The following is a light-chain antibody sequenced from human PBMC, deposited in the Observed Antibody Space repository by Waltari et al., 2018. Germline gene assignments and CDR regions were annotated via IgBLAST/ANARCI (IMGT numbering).Light chain of an antibody. CDR3: SSYTSYSTPGV. CDR1: SSDVGGHNY. V-gene: IGLV2-14*03. Sequence: QSALTQPASVSGSPGQSITISCTGTSSDVGGHNYVSWYQQHPGKAPKLIIYDVSGRPLGISNRFSGSKSGNTAPLTISGLQADDEADYYCSSYTSYSTPGVFGGGTKVTVL. J-gene: IGLJ3*02. CDR2: DVS.